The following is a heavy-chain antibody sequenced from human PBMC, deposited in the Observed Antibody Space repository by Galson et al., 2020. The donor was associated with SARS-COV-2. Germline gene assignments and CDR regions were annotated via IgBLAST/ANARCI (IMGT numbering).Heavy chain of an antibody. CDR2: INHSGST. J-gene: IGHJ6*02. V-gene: IGHV4-34*01. CDR1: GGSFSGYY. CDR3: ARGSTGGYAEGYYYYGRDV. D-gene: IGHD5-12*01. Sequence: SETLSLTCAVYGGSFSGYYWSWIRQPPGKGLEWIGEINHSGSTNYNPSLKSRVTISVDTSKNQFSLKLSSVTAADTAVYYCARGSTGGYAEGYYYYGRDVWGQGTTVTVSS.